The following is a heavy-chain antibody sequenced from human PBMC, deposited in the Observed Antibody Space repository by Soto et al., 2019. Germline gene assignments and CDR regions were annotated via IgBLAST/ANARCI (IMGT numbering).Heavy chain of an antibody. Sequence: PSETLSLTCTVPGGSISSYYWSWIRQPPGKGLEWIGYIYYSGSTNYNPSLKSRVTISVDTSKNQFSLKLSSVTAADTAVYYCARVYEDPPVLRYFGCSGGSCHHFDYWGQGTRVTVCS. J-gene: IGHJ4*02. CDR2: IYYSGST. CDR1: GGSISSYY. CDR3: ARVYEDPPVLRYFGCSGGSCHHFDY. D-gene: IGHD2-15*01. V-gene: IGHV4-59*01.